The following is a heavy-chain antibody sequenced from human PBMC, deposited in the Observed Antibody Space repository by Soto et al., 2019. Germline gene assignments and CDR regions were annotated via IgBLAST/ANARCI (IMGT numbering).Heavy chain of an antibody. Sequence: ASVKVSCKASGYTFTSYDINWVRQATGQGLEWMGWMNPNSGNTGYAQKFQGRVTMTRNTSISTAYMELSSLRSEDTAVYYCARAEWYSSSWVDYYYYMDVWGKGTTVTVSS. CDR1: GYTFTSYD. J-gene: IGHJ6*03. D-gene: IGHD6-13*01. CDR2: MNPNSGNT. V-gene: IGHV1-8*01. CDR3: ARAEWYSSSWVDYYYYMDV.